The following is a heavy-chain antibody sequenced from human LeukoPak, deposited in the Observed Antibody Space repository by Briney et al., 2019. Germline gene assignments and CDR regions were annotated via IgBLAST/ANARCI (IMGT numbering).Heavy chain of an antibody. CDR2: SKDNGDT. J-gene: IGHJ6*03. CDR3: ARQRRVRGAKEVYYYYYYYMDV. CDR1: GGSFSGYF. D-gene: IGHD3-10*01. V-gene: IGHV4-34*01. Sequence: SETLSLTCAVSGGSFSGYFWTWIRQSPGKGLEWIGESKDNGDTNYNSSLKSRVSISVDASKSQFSLRLTSVTAADTAVYYCARQRRVRGAKEVYYYYYYYMDVWGKGTTVTISS.